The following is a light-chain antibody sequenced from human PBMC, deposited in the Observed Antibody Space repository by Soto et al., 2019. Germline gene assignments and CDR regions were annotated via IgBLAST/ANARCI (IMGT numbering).Light chain of an antibody. J-gene: IGKJ3*01. Sequence: DIQMTQSPSSLSASIGDRVTITCQASQGISNSLNWFHHTPGKAPKLLIYDASNLETGVPPRFSVGGSGTEFTFTISSLQPEDIGTYYCQQYGDLPLTFGPGTKVAIK. CDR2: DAS. CDR1: QGISNS. V-gene: IGKV1-33*01. CDR3: QQYGDLPLT.